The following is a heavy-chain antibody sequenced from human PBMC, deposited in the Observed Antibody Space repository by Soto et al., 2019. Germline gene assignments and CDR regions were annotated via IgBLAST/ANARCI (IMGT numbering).Heavy chain of an antibody. D-gene: IGHD1-26*01. J-gene: IGHJ4*02. CDR3: AREGAPPRKVHIFGSYTDY. CDR1: GYTFTSYD. CDR2: MNPNSGNT. Sequence: GASVKVSCKASGYTFTSYDINWVRQATGQGLEWMGWMNPNSGNTGYAQKFQGRVTMTRNTSISTAYMELSSLRSEDTAVYYCAREGAPPRKVHIFGSYTDYWGQGTLVTVSS. V-gene: IGHV1-8*01.